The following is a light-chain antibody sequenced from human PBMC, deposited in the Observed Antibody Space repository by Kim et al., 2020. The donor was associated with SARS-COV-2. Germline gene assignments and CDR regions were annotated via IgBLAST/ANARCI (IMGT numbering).Light chain of an antibody. J-gene: IGKJ2*01. V-gene: IGKV3-20*01. CDR3: QQYGSSPPYT. CDR1: QSVSSSY. Sequence: SPGERATLSCSASQSVSSSYLSWYQQKPGQSPRLLIYGASSSATGIPDRFSGSGSGTDFSLTISRLEPEDFAVYYCQQYGSSPPYTFGQGTKLEIK. CDR2: GAS.